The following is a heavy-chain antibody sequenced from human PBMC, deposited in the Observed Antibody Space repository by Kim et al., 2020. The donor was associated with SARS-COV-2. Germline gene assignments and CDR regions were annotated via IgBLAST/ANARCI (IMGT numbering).Heavy chain of an antibody. V-gene: IGHV4-34*01. Sequence: SETLSLTCAVYGGSFSGYYWSWIRQPPGKGLEWIGEINHSGSTNYNPSLKSRVTISLDTSKNQFSLKLSSVTAADTAVYYCARSGWVTPMTIDYWGQGTLVTVSS. CDR2: INHSGST. D-gene: IGHD2-21*02. J-gene: IGHJ4*02. CDR3: ARSGWVTPMTIDY. CDR1: GGSFSGYY.